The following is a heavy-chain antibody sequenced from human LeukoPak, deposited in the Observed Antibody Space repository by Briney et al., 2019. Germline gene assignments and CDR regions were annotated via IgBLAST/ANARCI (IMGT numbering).Heavy chain of an antibody. V-gene: IGHV4-59*01. J-gene: IGHJ3*02. Sequence: SETLSLTCTVSGGSISNYYWSWIRQPPGKGLEWVGYIYYSGSTSYNPSLKSRVTISVDTSKNQFSLKLSSVTAADTAVYYCARVNNDAFDIWGQGTMVTVSS. CDR2: IYYSGST. CDR3: ARVNNDAFDI. CDR1: GGSISNYY.